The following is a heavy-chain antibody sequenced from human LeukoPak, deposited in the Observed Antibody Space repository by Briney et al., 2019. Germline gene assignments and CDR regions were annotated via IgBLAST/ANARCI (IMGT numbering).Heavy chain of an antibody. CDR1: GFTFSSYS. CDR2: ISSSSSYI. Sequence: GASLRLSCAASGFTFSSYSMNWVRQAPGKGPEWVSSISSSSSYIYYADSVKGRFTISRDNAKNSLYQQMNSLRAEDTAVYFCARVLHFDWLLYYWGQGTLVTVSS. CDR3: ARVLHFDWLLYY. V-gene: IGHV3-21*01. D-gene: IGHD3-9*01. J-gene: IGHJ4*02.